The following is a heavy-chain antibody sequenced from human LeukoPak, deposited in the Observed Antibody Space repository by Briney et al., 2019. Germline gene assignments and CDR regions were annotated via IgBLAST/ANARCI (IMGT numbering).Heavy chain of an antibody. CDR3: ARHAIPYSSRSQYYFDY. CDR1: GGSFSGYY. D-gene: IGHD4-11*01. J-gene: IGHJ4*02. V-gene: IGHV4-34*01. CDR2: INHSGST. Sequence: SETLSLTCAVYGGSFSGYYWSWIRQPPGKGLEWIGEINHSGSTYYNPSLKSRVTISVDTSKNQFSLKLSSVTAADTAVYYCARHAIPYSSRSQYYFDYWGQGTLVTVSS.